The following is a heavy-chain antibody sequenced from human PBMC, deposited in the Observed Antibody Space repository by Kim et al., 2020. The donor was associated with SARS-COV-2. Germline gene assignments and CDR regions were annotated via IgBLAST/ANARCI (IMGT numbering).Heavy chain of an antibody. J-gene: IGHJ4*02. D-gene: IGHD3-22*01. CDR1: GFTFSSYA. CDR3: AKDTNHDSSGYYYFAY. CDR2: ISGSGGST. V-gene: IGHV3-23*01. Sequence: GGSLRLSCAASGFTFSSYAMSWVRQAPGKGLEWVSAISGSGGSTYYADSVKGRFTISRDNSKNTLYLQMNSLRAEDTAVYYCAKDTNHDSSGYYYFAYWGQGTLVTVSS.